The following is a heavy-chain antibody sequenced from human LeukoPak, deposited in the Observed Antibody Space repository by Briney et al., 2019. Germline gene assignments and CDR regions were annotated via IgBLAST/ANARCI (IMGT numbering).Heavy chain of an antibody. D-gene: IGHD3-10*01. J-gene: IGHJ4*02. CDR2: INPNSGGT. CDR3: ARAPLLSGGNYDY. CDR1: GYTFTGYY. V-gene: IGHV1-2*06. Sequence: ASVKVSCKASGYTFTGYYMHWVRQAPGQGLEWMGRINPNSGGTNYAQKFQGRVTITADESTSTAYMELSSLRSEDTAVYYCARAPLLSGGNYDYWGQGTLVTVSS.